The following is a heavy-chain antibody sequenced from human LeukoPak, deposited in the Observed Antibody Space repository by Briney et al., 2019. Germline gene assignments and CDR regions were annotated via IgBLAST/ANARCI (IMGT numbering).Heavy chain of an antibody. J-gene: IGHJ4*02. CDR1: GSTFSSYE. V-gene: IGHV3-48*03. D-gene: IGHD3-10*01. CDR3: ASSTPLTSFDY. Sequence: PGGSLRLSCAASGSTFSSYEMNWVRQAPGKGLEWVSYISSSGSTIYYADSVKGRFTISRDNAKNSLYLQMNSLRAEDTAVYYCASSTPLTSFDYWGQGTLVTVSS. CDR2: ISSSGSTI.